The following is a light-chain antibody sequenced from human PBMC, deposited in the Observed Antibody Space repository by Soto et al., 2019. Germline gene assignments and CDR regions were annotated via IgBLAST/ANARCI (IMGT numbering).Light chain of an antibody. Sequence: QSVLTQPPSASGAPGQRVTISCSGARSNIGSNYVYWYQQFPGTAPKLLISRNNERPSGVPDRFSGSKSGTSASLATSGLRSEDEADYYCAAWDDSLTTGVFGTGTKVTVL. J-gene: IGLJ1*01. CDR2: RNN. CDR1: RSNIGSNY. V-gene: IGLV1-47*01. CDR3: AAWDDSLTTGV.